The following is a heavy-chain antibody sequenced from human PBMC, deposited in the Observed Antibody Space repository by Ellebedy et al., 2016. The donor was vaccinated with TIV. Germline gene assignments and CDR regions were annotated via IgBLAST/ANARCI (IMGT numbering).Heavy chain of an antibody. CDR2: IHDSGIT. D-gene: IGHD1-1*01. CDR3: ASAGDWKLEY. Sequence: MPSETLFLTCTVYAGSFSSSHWWGWVRQPPGKGLEWIGEIHDSGITNDSPSLKSRVTVSLDKSKNQFSLKLTSVTAADTAVYYCASAGDWKLEYWGQGTLVTVSS. J-gene: IGHJ4*02. V-gene: IGHV4-4*02. CDR1: AGSFSSSHW.